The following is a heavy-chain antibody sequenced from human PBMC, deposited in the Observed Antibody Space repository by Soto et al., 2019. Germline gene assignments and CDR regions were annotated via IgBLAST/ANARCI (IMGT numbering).Heavy chain of an antibody. Sequence: QVQLVQSGAEVKKPGSSVKVSCKASGGTFSNYPVSRVGQAPGQGIEWMGGIIPIFGTVNYAQKFQGRVTITADESTSTAYMELSSLRSEDTAVYYCARGNHRWLQLWYFDLWGRGTLVTVSS. J-gene: IGHJ2*01. CDR2: IIPIFGTV. CDR3: ARGNHRWLQLWYFDL. D-gene: IGHD5-12*01. V-gene: IGHV1-69*12. CDR1: GGTFSNYP.